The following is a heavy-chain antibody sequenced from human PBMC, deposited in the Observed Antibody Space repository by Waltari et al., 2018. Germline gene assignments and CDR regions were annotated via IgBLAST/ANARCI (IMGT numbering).Heavy chain of an antibody. V-gene: IGHV1-69*01. D-gene: IGHD1-20*01. Sequence: QVQLVQSGAEVKKPGSSVKVSCTASGGTFSSYALTWVRLAPGQGLEWMGGMIPNFGTAKYAQKFKVRVTITADESTSTAYMELSSLRSEDTAVYYGARVQNIGSISYYQYDMDVWGQGTTVTVSS. J-gene: IGHJ6*02. CDR2: MIPNFGTA. CDR3: ARVQNIGSISYYQYDMDV. CDR1: GGTFSSYA.